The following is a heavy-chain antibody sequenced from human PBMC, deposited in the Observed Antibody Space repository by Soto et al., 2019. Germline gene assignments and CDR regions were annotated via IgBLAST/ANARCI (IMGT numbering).Heavy chain of an antibody. V-gene: IGHV4-39*01. Sequence: PSETLSLTCTVSGASISSNTYYWAWIRQPPGKGLEWIGSIYYSGSTYYNPSLKSRVTISVDTSKNQFSLKLSSVTAADTPVYYCATDMVRGVIRNYGMDVWGQGTTVTVSS. CDR1: GASISSNTYY. D-gene: IGHD3-10*01. CDR2: IYYSGST. CDR3: ATDMVRGVIRNYGMDV. J-gene: IGHJ6*02.